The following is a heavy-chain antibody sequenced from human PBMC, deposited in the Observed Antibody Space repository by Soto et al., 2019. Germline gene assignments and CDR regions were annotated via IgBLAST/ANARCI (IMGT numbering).Heavy chain of an antibody. CDR2: ISTSSSYI. V-gene: IGHV3-21*01. CDR1: GFTFSSYS. J-gene: IGHJ4*02. Sequence: EVQLVESGGGLVKPGGSLRLSCAASGFTFSSYSMNWVRQAPGKGLEWVSSISTSSSYIHYADSVKGRFTISRDNAKNSMYLQMNSLRAEDTAVYYCARGGSGRYEDVDYWDQGTLVTVSS. CDR3: ARGGSGRYEDVDY. D-gene: IGHD6-19*01.